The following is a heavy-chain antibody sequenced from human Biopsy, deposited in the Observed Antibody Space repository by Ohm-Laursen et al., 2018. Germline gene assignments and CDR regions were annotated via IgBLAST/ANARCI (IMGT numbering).Heavy chain of an antibody. CDR2: ITQSGST. J-gene: IGHJ6*02. V-gene: IGHV4-34*01. CDR1: GGSFNGYF. D-gene: IGHD6-13*01. Sequence: TLSLTCAVYGGSFNGYFWSWIRQPPGKGLEWIGDITQSGSTNYSPSLKSRVTISVDTAKKQFSLSLRSVTAADTAVYYCARVPLPGIGAAYQGRFLYGMDVWGQGTMVTVSS. CDR3: ARVPLPGIGAAYQGRFLYGMDV.